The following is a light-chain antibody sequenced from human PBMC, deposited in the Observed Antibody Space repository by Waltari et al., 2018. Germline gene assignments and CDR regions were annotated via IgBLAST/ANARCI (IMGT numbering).Light chain of an antibody. Sequence: DIQMTQSPSAMSASVGDRVTITCRARQVISNYLAWFQQKPGKVPKRLIYGASSLQSGVPSRFSGSGSGTEFTLTISSLQPEDFATYYCLQHNSYPRTFGQGTKVEIK. CDR3: LQHNSYPRT. J-gene: IGKJ1*01. CDR1: QVISNY. V-gene: IGKV1-17*03. CDR2: GAS.